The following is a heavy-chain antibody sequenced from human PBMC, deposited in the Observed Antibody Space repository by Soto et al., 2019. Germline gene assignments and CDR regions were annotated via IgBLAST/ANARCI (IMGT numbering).Heavy chain of an antibody. CDR3: AREGVAGRLTVYYGMDV. J-gene: IGHJ6*02. Sequence: QVPLVQSGAEVKKPGASVKVSCKAFGYTVTSYAMHWVRQAPGQRLEWMGWISAGNGNTKYSQKLQGRVTITRDTSASAAYMELSSLRSEDTAVYYCAREGVAGRLTVYYGMDVWGHGTTVTVSS. CDR1: GYTVTSYA. CDR2: ISAGNGNT. V-gene: IGHV1-3*01. D-gene: IGHD6-19*01.